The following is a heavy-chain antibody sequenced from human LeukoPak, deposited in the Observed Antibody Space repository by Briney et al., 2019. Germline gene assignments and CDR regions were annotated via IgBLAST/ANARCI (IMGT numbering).Heavy chain of an antibody. Sequence: NPSETLSLTCTVSGDSISIYYWSWTRQPPGKGLEWIGYISDSGSTNYNPSLKSRVTISVDTSKRQFPLKLSSVTAADTAVYYCARYGSGRAYYYYMDVWGKGTTVTVSS. CDR1: GDSISIYY. CDR2: ISDSGST. J-gene: IGHJ6*03. CDR3: ARYGSGRAYYYYMDV. D-gene: IGHD3-10*01. V-gene: IGHV4-59*01.